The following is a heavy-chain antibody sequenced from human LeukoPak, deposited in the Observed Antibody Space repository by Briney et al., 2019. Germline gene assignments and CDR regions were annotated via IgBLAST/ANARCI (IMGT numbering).Heavy chain of an antibody. Sequence: PSETLSLTCTVSGGSISSSSYYWGWIRQPPGKGLEGIGSIYYSGSTYYNPSLKSRVTISVDTAKNQFSLKLSSVTAADTAVYYCARSSWYPGTYFQHWGQGTLVTVSS. V-gene: IGHV4-39*07. J-gene: IGHJ1*01. CDR2: IYYSGST. D-gene: IGHD6-13*01. CDR3: ARSSWYPGTYFQH. CDR1: GGSISSSSYY.